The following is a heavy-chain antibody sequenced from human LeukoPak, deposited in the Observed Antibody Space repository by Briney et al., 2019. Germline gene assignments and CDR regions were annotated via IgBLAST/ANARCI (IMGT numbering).Heavy chain of an antibody. D-gene: IGHD6-6*01. CDR3: ARGGEYSRSSSTY. J-gene: IGHJ4*02. Sequence: ASVKVSCKASGYTFTVYYMHWVRQAPGHGLEWMGWINPNSGGTNYAQKFQGRVTVTRDTSISTAYMELSTLRSDDTAVYYCARGGEYSRSSSTYWGQGTLVTVSS. CDR2: INPNSGGT. CDR1: GYTFTVYY. V-gene: IGHV1-2*02.